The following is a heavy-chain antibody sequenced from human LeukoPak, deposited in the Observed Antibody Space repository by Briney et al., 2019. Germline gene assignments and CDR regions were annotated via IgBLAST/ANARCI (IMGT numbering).Heavy chain of an antibody. J-gene: IGHJ4*02. Sequence: GASVKVSCKPTGYSFTAYYIFWMRQAPGQGLECTGWINLYNGATKYAQRFQGRVTMTRDTSISTAYMELSRLRSDDTATYYCASWAGGNEPVASFDYWGQGTLVTVSS. D-gene: IGHD1-14*01. CDR2: INLYNGAT. V-gene: IGHV1-2*02. CDR1: GYSFTAYY. CDR3: ASWAGGNEPVASFDY.